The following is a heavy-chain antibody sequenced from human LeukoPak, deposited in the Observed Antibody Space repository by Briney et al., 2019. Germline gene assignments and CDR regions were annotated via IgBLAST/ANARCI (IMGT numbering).Heavy chain of an antibody. CDR1: GFTFSDYY. J-gene: IGHJ4*02. CDR2: ISSGRGRSTI. Sequence: GGSLRLSCAASGFTFSDYYMSWIRQAPGKGLEWLSYISSGRGRSTIYYADSVKGRFSISRDNAKNILYLQINSLRAEDTAVYYCARDLKVEDDSGYYAFDYWGQGTLVTVSS. CDR3: ARDLKVEDDSGYYAFDY. V-gene: IGHV3-11*01. D-gene: IGHD3-22*01.